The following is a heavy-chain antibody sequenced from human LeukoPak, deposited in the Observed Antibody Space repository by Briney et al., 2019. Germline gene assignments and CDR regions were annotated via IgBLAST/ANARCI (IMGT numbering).Heavy chain of an antibody. D-gene: IGHD2-15*01. CDR3: AREVAASGYFDY. V-gene: IGHV3-48*03. CDR1: GFTFSSYE. CDR2: ISSSGSTI. J-gene: IGHJ4*02. Sequence: GGSLRLSCAASGFTFSSYEMNWVRQAPGKGLEWVSYISSSGSTIYYADSVKGRFTISRDNAKNSLYLQMNSLRAEDTAVYYCAREVAASGYFDYWGQGTLVTVSS.